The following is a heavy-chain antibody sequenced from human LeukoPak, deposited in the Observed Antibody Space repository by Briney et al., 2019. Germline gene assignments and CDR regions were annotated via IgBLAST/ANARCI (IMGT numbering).Heavy chain of an antibody. Sequence: TGGSLRLSCAASGFTFSTYGMSWVRQAAGKGLEWVSAMSGSGGTTYYADSVKGRFTISRDNSKNTLYLQMNSLRAEDTAVYYCAKSAPEAYWGQGTLVTVSS. D-gene: IGHD6-6*01. J-gene: IGHJ4*02. V-gene: IGHV3-23*01. CDR2: MSGSGGTT. CDR1: GFTFSTYG. CDR3: AKSAPEAY.